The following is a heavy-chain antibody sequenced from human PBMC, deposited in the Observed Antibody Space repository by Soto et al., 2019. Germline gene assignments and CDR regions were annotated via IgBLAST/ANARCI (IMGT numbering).Heavy chain of an antibody. CDR2: INPYNANT. V-gene: IGHV1-18*04. CDR3: ARDRVAGIWGDAFDI. D-gene: IGHD3-16*01. Sequence: GASLKGSCKTSGYTYSKDGINWVRQAPGQGLEWMGWINPYNANTNYAQKLQGRVTMTTDTSTSTAYMDLRSLTSDDTAVYYCARDRVAGIWGDAFDIWGQGTMVTVSS. CDR1: GYTYSKDG. J-gene: IGHJ3*02.